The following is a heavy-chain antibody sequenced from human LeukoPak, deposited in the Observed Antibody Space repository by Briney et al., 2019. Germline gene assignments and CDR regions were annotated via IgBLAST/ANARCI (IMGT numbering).Heavy chain of an antibody. CDR3: ARGVHFITMIVQ. V-gene: IGHV4-59*01. CDR1: GGSISSYY. CDR2: IYYSGST. D-gene: IGHD3-22*01. Sequence: PSETLSLTCTVSGGSISSYYWSWIRQPPGKGLEWIGYIYYSGSTNYNPSLKSRVTISVDTSKNQFSLKLSSVTAADTAVYYCARGVHFITMIVQWGQGTLVTVSS. J-gene: IGHJ4*02.